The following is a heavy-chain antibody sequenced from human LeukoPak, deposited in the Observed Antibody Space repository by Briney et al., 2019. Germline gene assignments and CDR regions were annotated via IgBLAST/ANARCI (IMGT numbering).Heavy chain of an antibody. V-gene: IGHV4-59*01. Sequence: PSETLSLTCTVSGGSISSYYWSWIRQPPGKGLEWIGYIYYTGSTNYNPSLRSRVTISVDTSKNQFSLELSSVTAADTAEYYCARVGFGNTPHPIDYWGQGALVTVSS. CDR2: IYYTGST. CDR1: GGSISSYY. J-gene: IGHJ4*02. CDR3: ARVGFGNTPHPIDY. D-gene: IGHD4-23*01.